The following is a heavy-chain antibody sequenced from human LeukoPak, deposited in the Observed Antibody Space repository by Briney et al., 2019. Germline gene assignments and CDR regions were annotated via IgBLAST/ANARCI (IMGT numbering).Heavy chain of an antibody. Sequence: PGGSLRLSCAASGFTFSSYEVNWVRQAPGKGLEWVSYISSSGSTIYYADSVKGRFTISRDNAKNSLYLQMNSLRAEDTAVYYCARDPSGSYADYWGQGTLVTVSS. CDR1: GFTFSSYE. D-gene: IGHD5-18*01. V-gene: IGHV3-48*03. J-gene: IGHJ4*02. CDR2: ISSSGSTI. CDR3: ARDPSGSYADY.